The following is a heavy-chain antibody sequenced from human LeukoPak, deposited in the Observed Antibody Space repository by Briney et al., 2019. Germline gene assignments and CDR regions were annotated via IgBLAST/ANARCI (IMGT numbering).Heavy chain of an antibody. CDR2: ISYDGSNK. D-gene: IGHD3-22*01. Sequence: GRSLRLSCAASGFTFSSYGMHWVRQAPGKGLEWVAVISYDGSNKYYADSVKGRFTISRDNSKNTLYLQMNSLRAEDTAVYYCAKDQAYYDSSGYYYELVYWGQGTLVTVSS. CDR3: AKDQAYYDSSGYYYELVY. CDR1: GFTFSSYG. J-gene: IGHJ4*02. V-gene: IGHV3-30*18.